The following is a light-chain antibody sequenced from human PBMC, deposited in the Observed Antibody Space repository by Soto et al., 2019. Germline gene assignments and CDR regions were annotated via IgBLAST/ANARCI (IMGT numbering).Light chain of an antibody. J-gene: IGKJ1*01. CDR3: QEYSRDPRR. Sequence: EVVLTQSPGTLSLSPGERATLSCRASHSVSSSYLAWYQQKPGQAPRLLIYGASTRAAGIPDRFSGSGSGTDFTLTTSSLQADDFATYYCQEYSRDPRRFGQGTKVDIK. CDR2: GAS. V-gene: IGKV3-20*01. CDR1: HSVSSSY.